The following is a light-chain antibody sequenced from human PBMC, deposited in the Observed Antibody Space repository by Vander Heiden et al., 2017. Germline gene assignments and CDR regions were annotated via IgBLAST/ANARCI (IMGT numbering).Light chain of an antibody. CDR3: QQYAKSIGS. V-gene: IGKV3-20*01. Sequence: IVLTQSPGTLSLSPGERATLSCRASQSVSNNYLAWYQQKPGQAPRLLIYDLSTRATDIPDRFSGSGSETDFTLTISTLEPDDFGVYYCQQYAKSIGSFGQGTKLEI. J-gene: IGKJ2*03. CDR2: DLS. CDR1: QSVSNNY.